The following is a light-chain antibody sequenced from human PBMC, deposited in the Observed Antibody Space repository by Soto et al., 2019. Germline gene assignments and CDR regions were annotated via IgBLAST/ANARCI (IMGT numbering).Light chain of an antibody. Sequence: DIQMTQSPSSLSASVGDGVTITCRASRSIITYLNWYQQKPGGAPKLLIHAATRLQSGVPSRFNGSGSGTQFSLTISSLQPSDFATYYCQQTNTPPHTFGQGTKVGIK. CDR3: QQTNTPPHT. J-gene: IGKJ2*01. V-gene: IGKV1-39*01. CDR1: RSIITY. CDR2: AAT.